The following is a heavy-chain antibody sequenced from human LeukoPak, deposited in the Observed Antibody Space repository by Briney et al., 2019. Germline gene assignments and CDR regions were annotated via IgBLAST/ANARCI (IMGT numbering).Heavy chain of an antibody. CDR3: XXHGPAGDXXLTPYXXXXL. CDR2: IYYSGST. J-gene: IGHJ2*01. Sequence: PSETLSLTCTVSGGSISSSSYYWGWIRRPPGKGLEWIGSIYYSGSTYYNPSLKSRVTISVDTSKNPFSLKLSSVTAADTPVYXXXXHGPAGDXXLTPYXXXXLWGRXTLVTVSS. CDR1: GGSISSSSYY. D-gene: IGHD3-16*01. V-gene: IGHV4-39*01.